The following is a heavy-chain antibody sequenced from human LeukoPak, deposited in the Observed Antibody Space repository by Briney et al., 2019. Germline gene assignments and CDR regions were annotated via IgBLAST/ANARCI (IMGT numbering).Heavy chain of an antibody. Sequence: NRGESLRISRKGSGYSFTSYWISWVRQMPGKGLEWMGRIDPSDSYTNYSPSFQGHVTISADKSISTAYLQWSSLKASDTAMYYCARAGGSSRWFDPWGQGTLVTVSS. CDR1: GYSFTSYW. V-gene: IGHV5-10-1*01. CDR2: IDPSDSYT. J-gene: IGHJ5*02. CDR3: ARAGGSSRWFDP. D-gene: IGHD6-13*01.